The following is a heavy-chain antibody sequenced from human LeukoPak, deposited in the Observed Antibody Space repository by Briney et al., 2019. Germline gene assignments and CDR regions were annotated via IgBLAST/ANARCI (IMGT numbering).Heavy chain of an antibody. CDR1: GFTFSSYA. V-gene: IGHV3-30*04. CDR3: ARDGGYCSGGSCPDDAFDI. Sequence: GRSLRLSCAASGFTFSSYAMHWVRQAPGKGLEWVAVISYDGSNKYYADSVKGRFTISRDNSKNTLYLQMNSLRAEDTAVYYCARDGGYCSGGSCPDDAFDIWGQGTMVTVSS. CDR2: ISYDGSNK. D-gene: IGHD2-15*01. J-gene: IGHJ3*02.